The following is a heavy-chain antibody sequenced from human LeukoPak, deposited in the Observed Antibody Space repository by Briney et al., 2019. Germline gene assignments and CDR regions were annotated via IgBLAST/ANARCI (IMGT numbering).Heavy chain of an antibody. CDR2: MSYDETKK. CDR1: GFSFVAYS. D-gene: IGHD3-10*01. V-gene: IGHV3-30-3*01. CDR3: ARDEEAGGLDV. J-gene: IGHJ6*02. Sequence: GRSLRLSCAASGFSFVAYSMHWVRQAPGKGLEWVAVMSYDETKKHYADSVKGRFTVSRDNSKNTLYLEMDSLTDDDTAVYYCARDEEAGGLDVWGQGTTVTVSS.